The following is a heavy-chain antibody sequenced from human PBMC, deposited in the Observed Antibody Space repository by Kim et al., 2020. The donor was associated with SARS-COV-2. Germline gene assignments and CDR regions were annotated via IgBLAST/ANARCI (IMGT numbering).Heavy chain of an antibody. CDR1: GFTFSDYS. D-gene: IGHD6-19*01. J-gene: IGHJ5*02. CDR3: VRDSNGWSVRWFDP. Sequence: GGSLRLSCAASGFTFSDYSMNWVRQAPGKGLEWVSYITSGSTIIYYADSAKGRFTISRDNDKNALYLQMNSLRDEDTAVYYCVRDSNGWSVRWFDPWGQG. CDR2: ITSGSTII. V-gene: IGHV3-48*02.